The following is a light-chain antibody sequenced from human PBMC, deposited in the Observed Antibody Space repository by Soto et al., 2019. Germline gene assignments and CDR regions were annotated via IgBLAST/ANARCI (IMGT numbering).Light chain of an antibody. CDR2: EVS. CDR1: SSDVGGYNY. J-gene: IGLJ2*01. CDR3: SSYGGRNPLV. V-gene: IGLV2-8*01. Sequence: QSALTQPPSASGSPGQSVTISCTGSSSDVGGYNYVSWYQQHPGKAPKLMIYEVSNRPSGVPDRLSGSKAGNTASLTVSGCQVEGEGGYYLSSYGGRNPLVFGGGTKGTVL.